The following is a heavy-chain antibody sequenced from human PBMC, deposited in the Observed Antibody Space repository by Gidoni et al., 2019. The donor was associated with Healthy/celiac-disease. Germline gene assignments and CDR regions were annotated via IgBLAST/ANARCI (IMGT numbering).Heavy chain of an antibody. Sequence: ELQLLESGGGLVQHGGSRRLSCADSGFTFSSYAMSWVRQAPGKGLAWVSAISGSGGSTYYADSVKGRFTIARDNSKNTLYLQMNSLRAEDTAVYYCAKVSAVAGTHAFEIWGQGTMVTVSS. V-gene: IGHV3-23*01. CDR2: ISGSGGST. CDR1: GFTFSSYA. J-gene: IGHJ3*02. D-gene: IGHD6-19*01. CDR3: AKVSAVAGTHAFEI.